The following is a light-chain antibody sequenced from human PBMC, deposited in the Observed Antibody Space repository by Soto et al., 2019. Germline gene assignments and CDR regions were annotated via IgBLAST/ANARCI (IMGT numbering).Light chain of an antibody. Sequence: IQMTQSASSMSASVGDRVTITCRASHNIDTYLNWYQQKPGKAPILLIYAASSLQSGVPSRFSGSGSGTDCTLTISCLQYEDFATYYCQQYYSYPINFGQGTRLEIK. CDR2: AAS. CDR1: HNIDTY. V-gene: IGKV1-39*01. CDR3: QQYYSYPIN. J-gene: IGKJ5*01.